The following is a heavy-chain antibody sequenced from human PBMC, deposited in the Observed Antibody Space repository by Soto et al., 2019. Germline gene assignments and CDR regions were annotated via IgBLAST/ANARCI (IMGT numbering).Heavy chain of an antibody. CDR3: ARGLEWSWSLDP. CDR2: MSPNSGNT. D-gene: IGHD3-3*01. CDR1: GYTFTSYD. Sequence: GASVKVSCKASGYTFTSYDINWVRQATGQGLEWMGWMSPNSGNTGYAQKFQGRVTMTRNTSISTAYMELSSLRSEDTAMYYCARGLEWSWSLDPWGQGTLVTVSS. V-gene: IGHV1-8*01. J-gene: IGHJ5*02.